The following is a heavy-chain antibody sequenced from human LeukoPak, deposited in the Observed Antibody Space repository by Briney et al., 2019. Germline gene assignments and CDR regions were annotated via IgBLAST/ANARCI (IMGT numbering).Heavy chain of an antibody. J-gene: IGHJ1*01. Sequence: GGSLRLSCAASGFTFGSFAMSWVRQAPGKGLEWVSSISDTGGNTYYADSTKGRFTISRDNSKNTLYLQMNSLRPEDTALYFCAKDPYYFDGSGYFYEYFLHWGQGTLVTVSS. CDR2: ISDTGGNT. CDR1: GFTFGSFA. V-gene: IGHV3-23*01. D-gene: IGHD3-22*01. CDR3: AKDPYYFDGSGYFYEYFLH.